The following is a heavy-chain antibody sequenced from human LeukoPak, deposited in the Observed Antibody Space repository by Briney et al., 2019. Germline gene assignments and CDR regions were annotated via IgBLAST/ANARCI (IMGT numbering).Heavy chain of an antibody. CDR1: GGSISSGDNY. CDR3: AGKSNAAADSYYFYYMDV. V-gene: IGHV4-30-4*01. J-gene: IGHJ6*03. CDR2: IYYSGST. Sequence: PSETLSLTCTVSGGSISSGDNYWSWIRQPPGKGLEWIGYIYYSGSTYYNPSLESRVTISVDTSKNQFSLTLSSVTGADTAVYFCAGKSNAAADSYYFYYMDVWGKGATVTVSS. D-gene: IGHD6-13*01.